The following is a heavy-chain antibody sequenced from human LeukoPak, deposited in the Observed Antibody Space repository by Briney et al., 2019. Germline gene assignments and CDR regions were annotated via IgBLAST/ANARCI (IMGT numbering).Heavy chain of an antibody. CDR2: ISGSSSNT. CDR3: ARATGTWGHDGFDI. J-gene: IGHJ3*02. CDR1: GYTFMSHG. Sequence: ASAKVSCKAYGYTFMSHGISWVRQAPGQGLEWMGWISGSSSNTNYAQRLQGRVTMTTDTSTTTAYMELRSLRSDDTAVYYCARATGTWGHDGFDIWGQGTMVTVSS. D-gene: IGHD3-16*01. V-gene: IGHV1-18*01.